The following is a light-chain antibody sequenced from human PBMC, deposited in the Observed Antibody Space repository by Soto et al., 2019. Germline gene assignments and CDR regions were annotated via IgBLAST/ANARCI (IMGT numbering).Light chain of an antibody. J-gene: IGKJ2*01. Sequence: EIVLTQSPATLSLSPGERATLSCRASQSVSGHLAWYQQKPGQAPRLLIYDASNRASGIPARFSGSWSGTDFTRTISSVEPEDCAVYYCQQRNDWPRTFGQGTKLDIK. CDR1: QSVSGH. CDR2: DAS. V-gene: IGKV3-11*01. CDR3: QQRNDWPRT.